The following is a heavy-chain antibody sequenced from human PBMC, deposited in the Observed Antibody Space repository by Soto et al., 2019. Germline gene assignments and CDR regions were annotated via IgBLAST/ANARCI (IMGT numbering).Heavy chain of an antibody. CDR2: ISAYNGKR. J-gene: IGHJ3*02. Sequence: QGQVLQSGDEVKTPGASVRVSCRASGYPFTSYGISWVRQAPGQGLEWVAWISAYNGKRDTAQKFQDRVTMTLDTSTDTAHMDLGDLTPADTAVYYCARGRIVASIHDAFEIWGQGTKVTVSP. V-gene: IGHV1-18*01. CDR1: GYPFTSYG. CDR3: ARGRIVASIHDAFEI. D-gene: IGHD5-12*01.